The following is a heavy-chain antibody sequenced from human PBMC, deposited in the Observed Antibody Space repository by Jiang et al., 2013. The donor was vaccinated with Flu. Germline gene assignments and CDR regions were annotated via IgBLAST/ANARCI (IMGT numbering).Heavy chain of an antibody. CDR2: IYPGDSDT. D-gene: IGHD6-19*01. V-gene: IGHV5-51*01. Sequence: GAEVKKPDESLRISCKASGYSFVNYWISWVRQVPGKGLEWMGIIYPGDSDTRYSPSFQGQVTISADKSISTAYLQWSSLKASDTAMYYCARHRQWLVPDYWGQGTLVTVSS. CDR1: GYSFVNYW. J-gene: IGHJ4*02. CDR3: ARHRQWLVPDY.